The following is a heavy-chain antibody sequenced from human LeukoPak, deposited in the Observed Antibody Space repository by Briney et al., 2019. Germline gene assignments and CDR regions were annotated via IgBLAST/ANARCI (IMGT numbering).Heavy chain of an antibody. J-gene: IGHJ5*02. CDR3: ARAYYDILTGSGWFDP. CDR1: GGSISSYY. V-gene: IGHV4-59*08. Sequence: SETLSLTCTVSGGSISSYYWSWIRQPPGKGLEWIGYIYYSGSTNYNPSLKSRVTISVDTSKNQFSLKLSSVTAADTAVYYCARAYYDILTGSGWFDPWGQGTLVTVSS. CDR2: IYYSGST. D-gene: IGHD3-9*01.